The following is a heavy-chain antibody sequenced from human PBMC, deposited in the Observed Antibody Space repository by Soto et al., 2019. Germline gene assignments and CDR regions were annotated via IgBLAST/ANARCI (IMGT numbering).Heavy chain of an antibody. J-gene: IGHJ4*02. CDR2: IHYSGNT. CDR1: GGSISSGGYY. Sequence: PSETLSLTCTVSGGSISSGGYYWSWIRQFPGTGLEWIGYIHYSGNTYYNPSLKSRVTISVDTSNSQFSLKLSSVIAADTAVYYCARMADYFDSSGYYKERDYWGQGTLVTVSS. V-gene: IGHV4-31*03. CDR3: ARMADYFDSSGYYKERDY. D-gene: IGHD3-22*01.